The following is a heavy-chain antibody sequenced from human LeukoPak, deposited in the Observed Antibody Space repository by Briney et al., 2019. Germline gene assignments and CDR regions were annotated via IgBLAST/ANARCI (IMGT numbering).Heavy chain of an antibody. D-gene: IGHD6-6*01. CDR3: GRSVAAPADY. CDR2: ISSSSSTI. V-gene: IGHV3-48*01. Sequence: PGGSLRLSCAASGFTFSSYSMNWVRQAPGKGLEWVSYISSSSSTIYYADSVKGRFTISRDNVKNSLYLQMNSLRAEDTAVYYCGRSVAAPADYWGQGTLVIVSS. J-gene: IGHJ4*02. CDR1: GFTFSSYS.